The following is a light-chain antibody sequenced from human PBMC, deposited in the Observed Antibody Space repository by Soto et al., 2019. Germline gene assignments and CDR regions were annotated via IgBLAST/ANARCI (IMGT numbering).Light chain of an antibody. CDR1: QSISNW. J-gene: IGKJ4*01. Sequence: DIQMTQSPSSLSAPVGARVTISCRASQSISNWLAWYQQKLGRAPRLLIYDASSLESGVPSRFSGSGYGTEFTLTISSLQPDDFATYYCQQYNTYSSLTFGGGTKVDIK. CDR3: QQYNTYSSLT. V-gene: IGKV1-5*01. CDR2: DAS.